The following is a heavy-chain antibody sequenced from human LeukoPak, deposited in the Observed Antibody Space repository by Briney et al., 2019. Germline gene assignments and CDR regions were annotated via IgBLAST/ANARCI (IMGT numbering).Heavy chain of an antibody. CDR1: GGSFSGYY. D-gene: IGHD6-19*01. J-gene: IGHJ4*02. CDR2: INHSGST. Sequence: ASETLSLTCAVYGGSFSGYYWTWIRQPPGKGLEWIGEINHSGSTNYNPSLKSRVTISVDTSKNQFSLKLSSVTAADTAVYYCARGKGSGWTFDYWGQGTLVTVSS. V-gene: IGHV4-34*01. CDR3: ARGKGSGWTFDY.